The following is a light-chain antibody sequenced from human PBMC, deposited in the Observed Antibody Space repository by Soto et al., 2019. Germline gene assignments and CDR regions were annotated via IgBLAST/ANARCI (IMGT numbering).Light chain of an antibody. CDR2: AAS. J-gene: IGKJ5*01. V-gene: IGKV1-39*01. CDR1: QSISSY. Sequence: DIQMTQSPSSLSASVRDRVTSPCRASQSISSYLNWYQQKPGKAPKVLIYAASSLQSGVPSRFSGSGSGTEFTLTISGLQPEDSLTYYCQQAKSFPITFGQGTRLEI. CDR3: QQAKSFPIT.